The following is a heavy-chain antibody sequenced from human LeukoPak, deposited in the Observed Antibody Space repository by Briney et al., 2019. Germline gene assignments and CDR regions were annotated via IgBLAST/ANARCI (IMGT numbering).Heavy chain of an antibody. CDR3: VREEGQQLELAYFQH. J-gene: IGHJ1*01. CDR1: GSPFSSYA. CDR2: IIPIFGTP. V-gene: IGHV1-69*13. Sequence: WASVKVSCKASGSPFSSYAISWVRQAPGQGLAWWGGIIPIFGTPNSAQRFQGRATTTADESTSTASIGLSSLRPEAPAGYYCVREEGQQLELAYFQHWGQGTLVTVSS. D-gene: IGHD6-13*01.